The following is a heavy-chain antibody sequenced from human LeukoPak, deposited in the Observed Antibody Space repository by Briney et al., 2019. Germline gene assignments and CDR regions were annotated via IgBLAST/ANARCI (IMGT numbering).Heavy chain of an antibody. CDR3: ASYYDFWSGYRY. V-gene: IGHV4-39*07. D-gene: IGHD3-3*01. CDR1: GGSISSSSDY. CDR2: IYYSGSA. J-gene: IGHJ4*02. Sequence: SETLSLTCTVSGGSISSSSDYWGWIRQPPGKGLEWIGSIYYSGSAYYNPSLKSRVTVSVDTSKNQFSLKLSSATAADTAVYYCASYYDFWSGYRYWGQGTLVTISS.